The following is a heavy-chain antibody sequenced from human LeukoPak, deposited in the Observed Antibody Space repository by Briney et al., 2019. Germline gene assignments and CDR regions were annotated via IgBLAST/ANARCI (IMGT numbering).Heavy chain of an antibody. Sequence: PGGSLRLSCAASGFTFLSYWMSWVRQTPGKGLEWVSAISTTGGTTYYADSVRGRFTISRDNSRNTLYLQMNSLRAEDTAVYYCAKKHSTGLDPWGQGTLVTVSS. J-gene: IGHJ5*02. D-gene: IGHD2/OR15-2a*01. V-gene: IGHV3-23*01. CDR1: GFTFLSYW. CDR2: ISTTGGTT. CDR3: AKKHSTGLDP.